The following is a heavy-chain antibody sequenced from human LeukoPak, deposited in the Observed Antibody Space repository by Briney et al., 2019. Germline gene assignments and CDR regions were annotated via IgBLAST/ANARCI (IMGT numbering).Heavy chain of an antibody. Sequence: GGPLRLSCAASGFTFSSYSMNWVRQAPGKGLEWVSSISSSSSYIYYADSVKGRFTISRDNAKNSLYLQMNSLRAEDTAVYYCARDSKYYYDSSGYLYWGQGTLVTVSS. V-gene: IGHV3-21*01. D-gene: IGHD3-22*01. CDR1: GFTFSSYS. CDR3: ARDSKYYYDSSGYLY. CDR2: ISSSSSYI. J-gene: IGHJ4*02.